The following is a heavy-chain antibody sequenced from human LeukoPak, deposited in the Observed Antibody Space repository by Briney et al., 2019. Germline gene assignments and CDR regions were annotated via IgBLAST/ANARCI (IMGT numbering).Heavy chain of an antibody. CDR2: INPNSGGT. Sequence: ASVKVSCKASGYTFTGYYMHWERQAPGQGLEWMGWINPNSGGTDYAQKFQGRVTMTRDTSISTAYMELSRLRSDDTAVYYCAREALSLDTAMVLYFDYWGQGTLVTVSS. CDR1: GYTFTGYY. J-gene: IGHJ4*02. D-gene: IGHD5-18*01. V-gene: IGHV1-2*02. CDR3: AREALSLDTAMVLYFDY.